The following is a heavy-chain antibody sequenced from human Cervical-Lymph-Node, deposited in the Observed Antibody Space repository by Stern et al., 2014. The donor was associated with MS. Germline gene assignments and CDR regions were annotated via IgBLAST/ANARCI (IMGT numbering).Heavy chain of an antibody. CDR2: IFSGGVT. CDR1: GFTVSSTY. J-gene: IGHJ4*02. D-gene: IGHD4-23*01. V-gene: IGHV3-53*01. Sequence: EVQLVESGGGLIQPGGSLRLSCAPSGFTVSSTYMSWVRQAPGRGLEWDSIIFSGGVTAYAVSVKGRFTISRDNSRNTLYLQMNSLRAEDTAFYYCARVPPGYGSNSFFDYWGQGNLVTVSS. CDR3: ARVPPGYGSNSFFDY.